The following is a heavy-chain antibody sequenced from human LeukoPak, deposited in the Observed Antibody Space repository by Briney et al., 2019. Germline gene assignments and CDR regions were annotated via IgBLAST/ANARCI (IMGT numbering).Heavy chain of an antibody. J-gene: IGHJ4*02. D-gene: IGHD1-26*01. CDR2: INHSGST. Sequence: PGGSLRLSCAASTFTFSSYGMSWVRQPPGKGLEWIGEINHSGSTNYNPSVKRRVTISLDTSKNQFSLKLSSVSAADTAVYYCVKGTLYYTHRSGEWEYWGQGTLVTVSS. V-gene: IGHV4-34*01. CDR3: VKGTLYYTHRSGEWEY. CDR1: TFTFSSYG.